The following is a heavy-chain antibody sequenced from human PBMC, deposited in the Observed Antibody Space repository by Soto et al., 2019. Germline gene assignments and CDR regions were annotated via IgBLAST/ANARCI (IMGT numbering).Heavy chain of an antibody. CDR2: ISYDGSNK. CDR1: GFTFSSYA. D-gene: IGHD3-10*01. CDR3: AREDYYGSGIFFHY. Sequence: QVQLVESGGGVVQPGRSLRLSCAASGFTFSSYAMHWVRQAPGKGLEWVAVISYDGSNKYYADSVKGRFTISRDNSKNPLYLKRNSWRAENTAVYYCAREDYYGSGIFFHYGAQGTLVPVPS. V-gene: IGHV3-30-3*01. J-gene: IGHJ4*02.